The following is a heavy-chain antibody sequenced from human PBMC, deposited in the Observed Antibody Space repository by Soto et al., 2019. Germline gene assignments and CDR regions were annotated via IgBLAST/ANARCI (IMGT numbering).Heavy chain of an antibody. V-gene: IGHV3-23*01. CDR1: GLTFSSYA. CDR3: APGVVRGVKAFDY. J-gene: IGHJ4*02. CDR2: ISGSGGTT. D-gene: IGHD3-10*01. Sequence: EVQLLESGGGLVQPGGSLRLSCAASGLTFSSYAMSGVRQAPGKGREWVSAISGSGGTTYYADSVKGRFTISRDNSKNTLYLQMNSLRAEDTAVYYCAPGVVRGVKAFDYWGQGTLVTVSS.